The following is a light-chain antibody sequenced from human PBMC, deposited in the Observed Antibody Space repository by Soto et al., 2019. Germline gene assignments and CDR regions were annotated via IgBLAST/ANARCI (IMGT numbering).Light chain of an antibody. CDR3: SSYAATSSLV. J-gene: IGLJ3*02. CDR2: EVS. CDR1: SSDIGTYNF. V-gene: IGLV2-14*01. Sequence: QSVLTQPASVSGSPGPSITMSCTGSSSDIGTYNFVSWYQQHADKAPRLILYEVSNRPSGVSSRFSGSKSGNSASLTISGLQPEDDAHYFCSSYAATSSLVFGGGTKLTVL.